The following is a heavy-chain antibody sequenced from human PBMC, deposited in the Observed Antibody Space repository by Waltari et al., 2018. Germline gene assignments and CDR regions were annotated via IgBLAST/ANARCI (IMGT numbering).Heavy chain of an antibody. J-gene: IGHJ5*02. CDR1: GGTFSSYA. CDR2: LIPIFGTA. V-gene: IGHV1-69*01. D-gene: IGHD3-10*01. Sequence: QVQLVQSGAEVKKPGSSVKVSCKASGGTFSSYAISWVRQAPGQGLEWRGGLIPIFGTATSAQKFQGRVTITADESTSTAYMELSSLRSEATAVYSCAGGGFGESWFWFDPWGQGTLVTVSS. CDR3: AGGGFGESWFWFDP.